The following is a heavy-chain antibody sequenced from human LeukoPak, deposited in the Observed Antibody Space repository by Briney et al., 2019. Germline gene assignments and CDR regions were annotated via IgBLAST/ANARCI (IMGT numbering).Heavy chain of an antibody. CDR3: ARDTYSTDY. V-gene: IGHV3-48*02. J-gene: IGHJ4*02. CDR1: GFTFSSYS. Sequence: GGSLRLSCAASGFTFSSYSMNWVRQAPGKGLEWVSYISSSSSTIYYADSVKGRFTISRDNAKNSLYLQMNGLRDEDTAVYYCARDTYSTDYWGQGTLVTVSS. CDR2: ISSSSSTI. D-gene: IGHD6-13*01.